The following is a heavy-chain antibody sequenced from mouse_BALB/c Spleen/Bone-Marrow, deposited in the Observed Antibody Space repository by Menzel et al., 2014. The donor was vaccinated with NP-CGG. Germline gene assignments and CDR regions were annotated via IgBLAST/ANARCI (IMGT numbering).Heavy chain of an antibody. Sequence: LQQSGGGLVQPGQSMKLSCVTSGFSFSNYWMNWVRQAPEKGLEWVAEIRLKSNNYATHYAESVKGRFTISRDDSKSSVYLQMNNLRVEDPGIYYCITAYRHVIGAMDYWGQATSVTVPS. CDR2: IRLKSNNYAT. D-gene: IGHD2-14*01. J-gene: IGHJ4*01. CDR1: GFSFSNYW. CDR3: ITAYRHVIGAMDY. V-gene: IGHV6-6*02.